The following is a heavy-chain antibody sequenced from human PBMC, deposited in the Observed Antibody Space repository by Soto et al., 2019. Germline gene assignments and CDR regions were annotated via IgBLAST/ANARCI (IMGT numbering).Heavy chain of an antibody. D-gene: IGHD2-21*01. Sequence: GGSLRLSCAASGFTVGTYCMNWVRQAPGKGPEWLSGINSDGTISSYADAVRGRFTISRDNARNTLSLQMNSLRADDTAVYYCARLSGDHSAFFSYGMDAWGQGTTVTVSS. J-gene: IGHJ6*02. CDR3: ARLSGDHSAFFSYGMDA. V-gene: IGHV3-74*01. CDR2: INSDGTIS. CDR1: GFTVGTYC.